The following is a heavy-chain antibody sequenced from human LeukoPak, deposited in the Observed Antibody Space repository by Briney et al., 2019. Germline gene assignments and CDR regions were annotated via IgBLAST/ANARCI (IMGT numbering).Heavy chain of an antibody. Sequence: SETLSLTCTVSGGSISSYYWSWIRQPPGKGLEWIGYIYYSGSTNYKSSLKSRVTISVDTSKNQFSLKLSSVTTADTAVYYCARVALRYPGGIQHWGQGTLVTVSS. CDR3: ARVALRYPGGIQH. CDR2: IYYSGST. CDR1: GGSISSYY. J-gene: IGHJ1*01. V-gene: IGHV4-59*01. D-gene: IGHD3-9*01.